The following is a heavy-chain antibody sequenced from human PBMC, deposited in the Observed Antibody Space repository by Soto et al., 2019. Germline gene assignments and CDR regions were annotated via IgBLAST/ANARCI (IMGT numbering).Heavy chain of an antibody. CDR2: IGTAGDT. CDR3: ARAGDYSNYFYYYGMDV. Sequence: PGGSMRLSFAASGFPFSSYDMHWVRQATGKGLEWVSAIGTAGDTYYPGSVKGRFTISRENAKNSLYLQMNSLRAGDTAVYYCARAGDYSNYFYYYGMDVWGQGTTVTVSS. J-gene: IGHJ6*02. V-gene: IGHV3-13*01. CDR1: GFPFSSYD. D-gene: IGHD4-4*01.